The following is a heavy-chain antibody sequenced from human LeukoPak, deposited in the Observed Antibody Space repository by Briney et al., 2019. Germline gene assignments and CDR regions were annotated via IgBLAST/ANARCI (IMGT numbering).Heavy chain of an antibody. CDR2: INPNSGGT. V-gene: IGHV1-2*02. Sequence: ASVKVSCKASGYTFTGYYMHWVRQAPGQGLEWMGWINPNSGGTNYAQKFQGRVTMTRDTSISTAYMELSRPRSDDTAVYYCARVRPPREAAAGIGYWGQGTLVTVSS. CDR3: ARVRPPREAAAGIGY. CDR1: GYTFTGYY. D-gene: IGHD6-13*01. J-gene: IGHJ4*02.